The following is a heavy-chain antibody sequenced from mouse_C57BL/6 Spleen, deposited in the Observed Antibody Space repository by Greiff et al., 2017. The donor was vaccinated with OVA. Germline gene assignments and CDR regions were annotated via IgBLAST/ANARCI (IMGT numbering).Heavy chain of an antibody. CDR3: ARQTYDDVGDYAMDY. J-gene: IGHJ4*01. CDR1: GFSLTSYG. CDR2: IWSDGST. Sequence: QVQLKESGPGLVAPSQSLSITCTVSGFSLTSYGVHWVRQPPGKGLEWLVVIWSDGSTTYNSALKSRLSISKDNSKSQVFLKMNSLQTDDTAMYYCARQTYDDVGDYAMDYWGQGTSVTVSS. V-gene: IGHV2-6-1*01. D-gene: IGHD2-4*01.